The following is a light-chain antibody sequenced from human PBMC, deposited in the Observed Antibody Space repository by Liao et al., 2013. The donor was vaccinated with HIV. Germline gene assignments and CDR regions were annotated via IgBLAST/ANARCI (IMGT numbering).Light chain of an antibody. CDR2: QDN. V-gene: IGLV3-1*01. CDR3: QTWDSSAFV. CDR1: KLGDRY. J-gene: IGLJ1*01. Sequence: SYELTQPPSVSVSPGQTATITCSGDKLGDRYTSWYQQKPGQSPVLVIYQDNKRPSGIPDRYAGSNSGITATLTISGIQAIDEADYYCQTWDSSAFVFGTGTKVTVL.